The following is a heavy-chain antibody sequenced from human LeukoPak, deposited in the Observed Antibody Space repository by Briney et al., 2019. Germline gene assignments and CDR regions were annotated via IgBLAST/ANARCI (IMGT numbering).Heavy chain of an antibody. Sequence: SETLSLTCTVSGGSISSYYWSWIRQPPGKGLEWIGYIYYSGSTNYNPSLKSRVTISVDTSKNQFSLKLSSVTAADTAVYYCARLKSQVSPYSYYGMDVWGQGTTVTVSS. CDR1: GGSISSYY. CDR2: IYYSGST. V-gene: IGHV4-59*01. J-gene: IGHJ6*02. CDR3: ARLKSQVSPYSYYGMDV.